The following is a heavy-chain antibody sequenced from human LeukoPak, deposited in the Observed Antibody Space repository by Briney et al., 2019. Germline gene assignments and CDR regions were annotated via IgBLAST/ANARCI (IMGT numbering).Heavy chain of an antibody. D-gene: IGHD6-13*01. CDR2: ISTSSSYT. V-gene: IGHV3-11*06. J-gene: IGHJ4*02. CDR1: GFTFSDYY. CDR3: AREDIAAAGRTFDY. Sequence: GGSLRLSCAASGFTFSDYYMSWIRQAPGKGLECVSYISTSSSYTNYADSVKGRFTISRDNAKNSLYLQMNSLRAEDTAVYYCAREDIAAAGRTFDYWGQGTLVTVSS.